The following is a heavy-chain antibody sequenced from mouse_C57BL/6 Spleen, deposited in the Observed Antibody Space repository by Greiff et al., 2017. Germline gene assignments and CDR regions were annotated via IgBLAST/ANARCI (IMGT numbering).Heavy chain of an antibody. D-gene: IGHD1-1*01. CDR1: GYSFTGYY. V-gene: IGHV1-43*01. J-gene: IGHJ4*01. CDR3: AKGIYYGSSYDYAMDY. CDR2: INPSTGGT. Sequence: VQLQQSGPELVKPGASVKISCKASGYSFTGYYMHWVKQSSEKSLEWIGEINPSTGGTSYNQKFKGKATLTVDKSSSTAYMQLKSLTSEDSAVYYCAKGIYYGSSYDYAMDYWGQGTSVTVSS.